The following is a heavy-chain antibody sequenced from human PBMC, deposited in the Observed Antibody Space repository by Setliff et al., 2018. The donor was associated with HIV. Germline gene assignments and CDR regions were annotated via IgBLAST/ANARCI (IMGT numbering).Heavy chain of an antibody. D-gene: IGHD5-12*01. Sequence: SGPTLVNPTQTLTLTCSFSGFSLTTSGLSVGWIRQPPGKALEWLARIDWDDDKHYSTSLKTRLAISHDTPKNQVALTMTNVDPVDTATYFCARAGPSSGYQYWGQGTLVTSPQ. CDR2: IDWDDDK. V-gene: IGHV2-70*11. CDR1: GFSLTTSGLS. CDR3: ARAGPSSGYQY. J-gene: IGHJ4*02.